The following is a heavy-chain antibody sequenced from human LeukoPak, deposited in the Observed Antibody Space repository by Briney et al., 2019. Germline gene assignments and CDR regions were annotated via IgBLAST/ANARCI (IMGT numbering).Heavy chain of an antibody. J-gene: IGHJ4*02. CDR3: ARGLGDYYDSSGYNNPFDY. V-gene: IGHV4-59*13. CDR2: IYYSGST. CDR1: GGSISRYY. Sequence: LETLSLTCTLSGGSISRYYWSCIREPPGGGVEWIGYIYYSGSTNYTPSPKSRVTISVDTSKNQFSLKLCSVTPADTPVFYCARGLGDYYDSSGYNNPFDYWGQGTLVTVSS. D-gene: IGHD3-22*01.